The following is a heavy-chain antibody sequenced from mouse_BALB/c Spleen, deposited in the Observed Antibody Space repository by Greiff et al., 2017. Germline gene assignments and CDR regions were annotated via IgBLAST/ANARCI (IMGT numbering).Heavy chain of an antibody. CDR1: GYTFTSYT. CDR3: ARSMSYGNFFAY. Sequence: QVQLQQSAAELARPGASVKMSCKASGYTFTSYTMHWVKQRPGQGLEWIGYINPSSGTTEYNQKFKDKTTLTADKSSSTAYMQLSSLTSEDSAFYVCARSMSYGNFFAYWGQGTLVTVSA. D-gene: IGHD2-1*01. J-gene: IGHJ3*01. V-gene: IGHV1-4*02. CDR2: INPSSGTT.